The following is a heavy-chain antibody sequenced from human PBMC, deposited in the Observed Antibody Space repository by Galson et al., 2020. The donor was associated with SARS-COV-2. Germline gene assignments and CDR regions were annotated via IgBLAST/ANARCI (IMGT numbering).Heavy chain of an antibody. J-gene: IGHJ4*02. CDR3: AKDVPAFSWRLLSAGPESMFDY. CDR2: ISGSGGST. D-gene: IGHD1-26*01. V-gene: IGHV3-23*01. Sequence: GGSLRLSCAASGFTFSSYAMSWVRQAPGQGLEWVSAISGSGGSTYYADSVKGRFTISRDNSKNTLYLQMNSLRAEDTAVYYCAKDVPAFSWRLLSAGPESMFDYWGQGTLVTVSS. CDR1: GFTFSSYA.